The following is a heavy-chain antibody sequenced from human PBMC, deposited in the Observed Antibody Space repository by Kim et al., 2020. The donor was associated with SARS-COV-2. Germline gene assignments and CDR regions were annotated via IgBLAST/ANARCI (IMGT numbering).Heavy chain of an antibody. CDR1: GFTFSSYA. CDR3: AKDEGIGLDHVSLILDY. Sequence: GGSLRLSCAASGFTFSSYAMSWVRQAPGKGLEWVSAISGSGGSTYYADSVKGRFTISRDNSKNTLYLQMNSLRAEDTAVYYCAKDEGIGLDHVSLILDYWGQGTLVTVSS. J-gene: IGHJ4*02. CDR2: ISGSGGST. D-gene: IGHD1-1*01. V-gene: IGHV3-23*01.